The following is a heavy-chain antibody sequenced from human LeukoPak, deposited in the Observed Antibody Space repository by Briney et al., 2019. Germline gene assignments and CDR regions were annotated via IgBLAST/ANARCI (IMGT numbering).Heavy chain of an antibody. CDR1: GGSISSSSYY. V-gene: IGHV4-39*07. J-gene: IGHJ4*02. Sequence: SETLSLTCTVSGGSISSSSYYWGWIRQPPGKGLEWIGSIYYSGSTYYNPSLKSRVTISVDTSKNQFSLKLSSVTAADTAVYYCARDVMTTGGLDYWGQGTLVTVSS. CDR2: IYYSGST. D-gene: IGHD4-11*01. CDR3: ARDVMTTGGLDY.